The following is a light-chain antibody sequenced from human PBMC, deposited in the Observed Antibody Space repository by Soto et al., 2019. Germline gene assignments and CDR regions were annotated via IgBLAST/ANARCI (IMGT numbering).Light chain of an antibody. CDR2: DAS. Sequence: EIAMTQSPATLSVSPGEEATLSCRASQSVSSNLAGYQQKPGQAPRLLIYDASTRATGIPARFSGSGSGTEFTLTISRLLSEDFAVYYCQHYYNWRPRFGQGTKVEIK. V-gene: IGKV3-15*01. CDR3: QHYYNWRPR. J-gene: IGKJ1*01. CDR1: QSVSSN.